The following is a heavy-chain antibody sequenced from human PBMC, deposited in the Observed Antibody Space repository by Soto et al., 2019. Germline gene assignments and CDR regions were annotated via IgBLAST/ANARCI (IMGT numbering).Heavy chain of an antibody. CDR1: GFTFNSLS. J-gene: IGHJ4*02. CDR2: VSFDGKVT. D-gene: IGHD2-21*02. V-gene: IGHV3-30*04. CDR3: AREPYGDSQYFDY. Sequence: TGGSLRLSCTGSGFTFNSLSPHWVRQGPDKGLEWVAVVSFDGKVTYYADSVKGRFTVSRDNSKNTIYLQANSLRAEDTAVYYCAREPYGDSQYFDYWGQGT.